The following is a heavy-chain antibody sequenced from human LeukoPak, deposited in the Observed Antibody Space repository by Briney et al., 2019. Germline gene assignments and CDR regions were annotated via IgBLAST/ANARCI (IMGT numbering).Heavy chain of an antibody. Sequence: PGGSLRLSCAASGFTFNSYSINWVRQAPGKGLEWVSSISGSSSYIYYADSVKGRFTISRDNAKNSLYLQMNSLRAEDTAVYYCAELGITMIGGVWGKGTTVTISS. V-gene: IGHV3-21*01. J-gene: IGHJ6*04. CDR1: GFTFNSYS. D-gene: IGHD3-10*02. CDR3: AELGITMIGGV. CDR2: ISGSSSYI.